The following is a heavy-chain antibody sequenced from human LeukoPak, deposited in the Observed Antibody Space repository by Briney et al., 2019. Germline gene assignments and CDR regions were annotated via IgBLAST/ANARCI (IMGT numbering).Heavy chain of an antibody. CDR3: ARGGWVQQKYYMDV. J-gene: IGHJ6*03. CDR1: GGTFNSYA. D-gene: IGHD5-24*01. Sequence: SVKVSCKASGGTFNSYAIGWVRQAPRQGLEWMGGIIPIFATTNHAQKFQGRVTITTDESRTTAYMELSSLRSEDTAVYYCARGGWVQQKYYMDVWGKGTTVTVSS. CDR2: IIPIFATT. V-gene: IGHV1-69*05.